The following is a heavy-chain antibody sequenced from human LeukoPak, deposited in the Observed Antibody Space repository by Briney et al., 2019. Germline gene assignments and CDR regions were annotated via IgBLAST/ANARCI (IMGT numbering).Heavy chain of an antibody. V-gene: IGHV3-15*01. CDR3: TTGYYYISGNDY. CDR1: GFAFSSAR. J-gene: IGHJ4*02. Sequence: PGRSLRLSCGASGFAFSSARMSGVRQAPGKGLEWVGRIKAKSDGGTADYAAPVKGRFTISRDDSKNTLFLQMSSLRTDDTGAYYCTTGYYYISGNDYWGQGTLVTVSS. CDR2: IKAKSDGGTA. D-gene: IGHD3-10*01.